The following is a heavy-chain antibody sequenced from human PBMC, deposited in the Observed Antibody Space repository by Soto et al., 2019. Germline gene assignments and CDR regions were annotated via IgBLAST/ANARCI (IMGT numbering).Heavy chain of an antibody. D-gene: IGHD2-2*01. CDR3: AKGFCSSTRCLTYSYMDV. CDR2: ISWNSGTM. CDR1: GFSFDEYA. V-gene: IGHV3-9*01. Sequence: EVQLVESGGGLVQPGRFLRLSCAASGFSFDEYAMHWVRQAPGKGLEWVSGISWNSGTMGYGDSVKGRFTISRDNAKNSLYLQMNSLRAEDTALYYCAKGFCSSTRCLTYSYMDVWGKGTTVTVSS. J-gene: IGHJ6*03.